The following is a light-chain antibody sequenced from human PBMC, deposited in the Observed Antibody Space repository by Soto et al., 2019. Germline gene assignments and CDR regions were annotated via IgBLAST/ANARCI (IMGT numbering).Light chain of an antibody. J-gene: IGLJ3*02. Sequence: QSVLTQPASVSGSAGQSITISCSGTMRDVGAYNLVSWYQQHPGTAPKLIIYEVRNRPSGISSRFSGSRSGNTASLTISGKQPEDEGDYYCSAYTGSSTLVFGGGPKLTVL. V-gene: IGLV2-14*01. CDR1: MRDVGAYNL. CDR3: SAYTGSSTLV. CDR2: EVR.